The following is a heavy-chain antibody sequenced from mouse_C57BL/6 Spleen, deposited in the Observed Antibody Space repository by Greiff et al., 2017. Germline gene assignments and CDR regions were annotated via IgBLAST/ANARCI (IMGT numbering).Heavy chain of an antibody. J-gene: IGHJ3*01. CDR3: ARSGITTVVGFAY. Sequence: VQLQQPGAELVKPGASVKMSCKASGYTFTSYWLTWVKQRPGQGLEWIGDIYPGSGSTNYNEKFKSKATLTVDTSSSTAYMQLSSLTSEDSAVYYCARSGITTVVGFAYWGQGTLVTVSA. CDR1: GYTFTSYW. D-gene: IGHD1-1*01. CDR2: IYPGSGST. V-gene: IGHV1-55*01.